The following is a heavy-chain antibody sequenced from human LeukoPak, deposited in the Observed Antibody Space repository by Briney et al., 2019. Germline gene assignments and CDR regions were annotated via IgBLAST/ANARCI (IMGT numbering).Heavy chain of an antibody. J-gene: IGHJ4*02. CDR1: GGSISRYY. CDR2: IYYSGST. D-gene: IGHD1-26*01. CDR3: AKFGGSFAFLDY. V-gene: IGHV4-59*01. Sequence: PSETLSLTCTVSGGSISRYYWSWIRQPPGKGLECIGYIYYSGSTNYNPSHKSRVTISVDTSKNQFSLKLSSVTAADTAVYYCAKFGGSFAFLDYWGQGTLVTVFS.